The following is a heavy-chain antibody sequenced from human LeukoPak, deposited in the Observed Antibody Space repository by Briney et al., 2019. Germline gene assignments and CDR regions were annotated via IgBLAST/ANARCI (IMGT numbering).Heavy chain of an antibody. CDR3: ARHRTYDIPDPDFDY. V-gene: IGHV4-39*01. CDR2: IYYSGST. CDR1: GGSIRSSSDY. Sequence: SETLSLTCTVSGGSIRSSSDYWGWIRQPPGTGLEWLGSIYYSGSTYYNPSLKSRVTISVDTSKNQFSLKLSSVTAADTAVYYCARHRTYDIPDPDFDYWGQGTLVTVSS. J-gene: IGHJ4*02. D-gene: IGHD3-9*01.